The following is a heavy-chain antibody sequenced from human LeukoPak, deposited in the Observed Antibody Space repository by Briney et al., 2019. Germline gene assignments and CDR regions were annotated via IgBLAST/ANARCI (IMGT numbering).Heavy chain of an antibody. CDR2: ISYDGSNK. CDR1: GFTFSSYA. CDR3: ARDLGDFDY. D-gene: IGHD7-27*01. J-gene: IGHJ4*02. Sequence: GGSLRLSCAASGFTFSSYAMHWVRQAPGKGLEWVAVISYDGSNKYYADSVKGRFTVSRDNSKNTLYLQMNSLRAEDTAVYYCARDLGDFDYWGQGTLVTVSS. V-gene: IGHV3-30-3*01.